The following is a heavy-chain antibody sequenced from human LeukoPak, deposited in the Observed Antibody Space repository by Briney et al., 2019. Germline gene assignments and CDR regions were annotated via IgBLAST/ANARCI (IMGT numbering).Heavy chain of an antibody. CDR2: ISYDGSNK. CDR3: ARDPLFGRLFDY. CDR1: GFTFSSYA. V-gene: IGHV3-30-3*01. J-gene: IGHJ4*02. Sequence: GGSLRLSCAASGFTFSSYAMHWVRQAPGKGLEWVAVISYDGSNKYYADSVKGRFTISRDNSKNTLYLQMDSLRAEDTAVYYCARDPLFGRLFDYWGQGTLVTVSS. D-gene: IGHD3-22*01.